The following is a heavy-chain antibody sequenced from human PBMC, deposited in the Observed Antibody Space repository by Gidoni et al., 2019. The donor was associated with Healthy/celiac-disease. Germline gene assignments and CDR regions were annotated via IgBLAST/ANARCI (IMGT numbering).Heavy chain of an antibody. CDR2: ISSSSSTI. V-gene: IGHV3-48*02. D-gene: IGHD1-26*01. CDR3: ARDPGELLRDAFDI. Sequence: EVQLVESGGGLVQPGGSLRLSCAASGFTFSSYRMNWVRQAPGKGLEWVSYISSSSSTIYYADSVKGRFTISRDNAKNSLYLQMNSLRDEDTAVYYCARDPGELLRDAFDIWGQGTMVTVSS. CDR1: GFTFSSYR. J-gene: IGHJ3*02.